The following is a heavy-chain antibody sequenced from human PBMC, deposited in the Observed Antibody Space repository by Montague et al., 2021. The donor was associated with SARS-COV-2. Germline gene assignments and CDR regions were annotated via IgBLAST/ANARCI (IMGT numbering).Heavy chain of an antibody. J-gene: IGHJ6*02. CDR3: AKDRFGGIDYYGMDV. V-gene: IGHV3-9*01. CDR2: ISWNSGDI. D-gene: IGHD3-10*01. Sequence: SLRLSCSASGFTFDDYAMHWVRRAPGKGLEWVSGISWNSGDIYYADSVKGRFTISRDNAKNSLYLQMNSLRAEDTALYYCAKDRFGGIDYYGMDVWGQGTTVTVSS. CDR1: GFTFDDYA.